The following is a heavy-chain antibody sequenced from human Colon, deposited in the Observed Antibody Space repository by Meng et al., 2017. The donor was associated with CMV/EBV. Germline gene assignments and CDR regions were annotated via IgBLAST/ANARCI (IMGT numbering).Heavy chain of an antibody. J-gene: IGHJ5*02. CDR2: SYFNGNP. D-gene: IGHD2-15*01. Sequence: SSGDYYWNWIRQTPGKGLEWIGYSYFNGNPNYSPSLKGRVKISIDPSKNQFTLKLASVTAADTAVYFCARANGPYCAGGSCYDWFDPWGQGTLVTVSS. V-gene: IGHV4-30-4*08. CDR1: SSGDYY. CDR3: ARANGPYCAGGSCYDWFDP.